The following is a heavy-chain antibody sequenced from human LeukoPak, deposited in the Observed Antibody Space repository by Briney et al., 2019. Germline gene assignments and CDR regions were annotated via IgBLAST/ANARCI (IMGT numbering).Heavy chain of an antibody. CDR2: ISSSSSSTI. D-gene: IGHD3-9*01. CDR1: GFTFSSYS. CDR3: VKPDWLSQHFDY. J-gene: IGHJ4*02. Sequence: GGSLRLSCAASGFTFSSYSMNWVRQAPGKGLEWVSYISSSSSSTIYYADSVKGRFTISRDNAKNSLYLQMNSLRAEDTAVYYCVKPDWLSQHFDYWGQGTLVTVSS. V-gene: IGHV3-48*04.